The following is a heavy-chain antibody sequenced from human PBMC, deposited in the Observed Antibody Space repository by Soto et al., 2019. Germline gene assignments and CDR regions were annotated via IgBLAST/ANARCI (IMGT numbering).Heavy chain of an antibody. V-gene: IGHV4-39*01. CDR1: GGSLSSGDYY. D-gene: IGHD3-3*01. J-gene: IGHJ5*02. CDR2: IYYSGST. Sequence: PSETLSLTCTVSGGSLSSGDYYCGWIRQPPGKGLEWIGSIYYSGSTYYNPSLKSRVTISVDTSKNQFSLKLSSVTAADTAVYYCARQGYVSDFGVVISPRPDWFDPWGQGTLVTVSS. CDR3: ARQGYVSDFGVVISPRPDWFDP.